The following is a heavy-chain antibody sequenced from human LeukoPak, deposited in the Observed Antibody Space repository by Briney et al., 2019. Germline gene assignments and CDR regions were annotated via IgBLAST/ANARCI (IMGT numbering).Heavy chain of an antibody. D-gene: IGHD3-3*01. J-gene: IGHJ4*02. Sequence: GASVKVSCKASGYTFTSYGISWVRQAPGQGLEWMGWISAYNGNTNYAQKLQGRVTMTTDTSTSTAYMELRSLRSDDTAVYYCARIGEEGTIFVAVDYWGQGTLVTVSS. CDR2: ISAYNGNT. CDR1: GYTFTSYG. CDR3: ARIGEEGTIFVAVDY. V-gene: IGHV1-18*01.